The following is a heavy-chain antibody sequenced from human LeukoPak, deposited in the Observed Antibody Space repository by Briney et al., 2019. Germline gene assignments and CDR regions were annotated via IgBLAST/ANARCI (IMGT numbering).Heavy chain of an antibody. CDR3: AKAPYYYGSEIDY. Sequence: GGSLRLSCAASGFTFSSYAMSWVRQAPGKGPEWVSAISGSGGSTYYADSVKGRFTISRDNSKNTLYLQMNSLRAEDTAVYYCAKAPYYYGSEIDYWGQGTLVTVSS. CDR1: GFTFSSYA. V-gene: IGHV3-23*01. CDR2: ISGSGGST. D-gene: IGHD3-10*01. J-gene: IGHJ4*02.